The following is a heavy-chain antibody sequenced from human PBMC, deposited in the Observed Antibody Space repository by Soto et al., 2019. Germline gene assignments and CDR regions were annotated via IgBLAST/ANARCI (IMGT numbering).Heavy chain of an antibody. D-gene: IGHD4-4*01. CDR1: GGSISSSNW. Sequence: QVQLQESGPGLVKPSGTLSLTCAISGGSISSSNWWSWVRQPPGKGLEWIGEILHSGSTNYNPSLKTRVTISGDKSKNQFSLKLSSVTAADTAVYYCARRVTTTLPYFDYWGQGTLVTVSS. J-gene: IGHJ4*02. CDR3: ARRVTTTLPYFDY. V-gene: IGHV4-4*02. CDR2: ILHSGST.